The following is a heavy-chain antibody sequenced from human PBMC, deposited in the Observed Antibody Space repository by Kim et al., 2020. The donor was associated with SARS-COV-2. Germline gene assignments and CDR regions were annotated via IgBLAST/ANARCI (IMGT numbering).Heavy chain of an antibody. Sequence: YAQKLQGRVTMTTDTSTSTAYMELRSLRSDDTAVYYCARDFYDFKRSFDYWGQGTLVTVSS. CDR3: ARDFYDFKRSFDY. V-gene: IGHV1-18*01. D-gene: IGHD3-3*01. J-gene: IGHJ4*02.